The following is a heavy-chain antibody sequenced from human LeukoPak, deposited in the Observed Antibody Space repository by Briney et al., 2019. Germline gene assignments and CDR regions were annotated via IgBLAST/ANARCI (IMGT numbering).Heavy chain of an antibody. Sequence: SETLSLTCTVSGGSISSYYWSWIRQPAGKGLEWIGRIYTSGSTNYNPSLKSRVTISVDTSKNQFSLKLSSVTAADTAVYYCARASPEATSDYYYYGMDVWGQGTTVTVSS. J-gene: IGHJ6*02. CDR1: GGSISSYY. CDR2: IYTSGST. D-gene: IGHD5-12*01. V-gene: IGHV4-4*07. CDR3: ARASPEATSDYYYYGMDV.